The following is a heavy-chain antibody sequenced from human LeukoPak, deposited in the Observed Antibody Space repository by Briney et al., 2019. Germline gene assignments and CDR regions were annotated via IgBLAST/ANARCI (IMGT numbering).Heavy chain of an antibody. CDR1: GGFISSADYF. J-gene: IGHJ2*01. CDR2: IYYSGST. D-gene: IGHD3-10*01. Sequence: PSETLSLTCTVSGGFISSADYFWGWIRQPPGKGLEWIGSIYYSGSTYYNPSFQSRVTISADTSKNHFSLKMNSLTAADTAVYYCARMGLKGAGTYVKPTPFYWYFDLWGRGTLVIVSS. CDR3: ARMGLKGAGTYVKPTPFYWYFDL. V-gene: IGHV4-39*02.